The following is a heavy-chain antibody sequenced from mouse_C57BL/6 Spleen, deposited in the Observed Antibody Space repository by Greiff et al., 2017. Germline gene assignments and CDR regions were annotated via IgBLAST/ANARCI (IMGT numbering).Heavy chain of an antibody. Sequence: VQLQQPGAELVKPGASVKMSCKASGYTFTSYWITWVKQRPGQGLEWIGDIYPGSGSTNYNEKFKSKATLTVDTSSSTAYMQLSSLTSEDSAVYYCARDYGYEGYAMDYWGQGTSVTVSS. V-gene: IGHV1-55*01. CDR3: ARDYGYEGYAMDY. CDR1: GYTFTSYW. CDR2: IYPGSGST. D-gene: IGHD2-2*01. J-gene: IGHJ4*01.